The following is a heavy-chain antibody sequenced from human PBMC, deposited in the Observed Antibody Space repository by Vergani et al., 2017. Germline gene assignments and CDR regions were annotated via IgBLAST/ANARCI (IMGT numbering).Heavy chain of an antibody. CDR1: GGSFSGYY. CDR2: INHSGST. Sequence: QVQLQQWGAGLLKPSETLSLTCAVYGGSFSGYYWSWIRQPPGKGLEWIGEINHSGSTNYNPSLKSRVTISVDTSKNQFSRKLSSVTAADAAVYYGARAGAAAGTGWFDPWGQGTLVTVSS. J-gene: IGHJ5*02. D-gene: IGHD6-13*01. CDR3: ARAGAAAGTGWFDP. V-gene: IGHV4-34*01.